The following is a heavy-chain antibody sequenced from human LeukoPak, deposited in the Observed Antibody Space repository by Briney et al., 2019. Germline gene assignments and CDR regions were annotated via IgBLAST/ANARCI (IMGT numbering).Heavy chain of an antibody. CDR2: INPNSGGT. CDR1: GYTFTGYY. J-gene: IGHJ5*02. D-gene: IGHD2-2*02. CDR3: ARDLYCSSTSCYTSWFDP. V-gene: IGHV1-2*02. Sequence: ASVKVSCKASGYTFTGYYMHWVRQAPGQGLEWMGWINPNSGGTNYAQKFQGRVTMTRDTSISTAYMELSRLRSDDTAVYYCARDLYCSSTSCYTSWFDPWGQGTLVTVSS.